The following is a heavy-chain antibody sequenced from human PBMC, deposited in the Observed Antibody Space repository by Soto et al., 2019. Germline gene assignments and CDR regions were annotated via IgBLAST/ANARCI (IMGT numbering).Heavy chain of an antibody. Sequence: GGSLRLSCAASGVTVSSYARSWVRQAPGKGLEWVAIVCFDGSNKYYADSVKGRFTISRDNSKNTLYLQMSGLTPEDTAFYYCARDQTGITTAGGGRIDRWGQGTLVTVSS. D-gene: IGHD6-13*01. J-gene: IGHJ5*02. V-gene: IGHV3-30*04. CDR3: ARDQTGITTAGGGRIDR. CDR1: GVTVSSYA. CDR2: VCFDGSNK.